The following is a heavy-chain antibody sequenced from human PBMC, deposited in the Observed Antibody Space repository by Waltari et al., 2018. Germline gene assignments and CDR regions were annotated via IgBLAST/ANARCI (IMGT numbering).Heavy chain of an antibody. CDR2: INHSGST. J-gene: IGHJ4*02. V-gene: IGHV4-34*01. Sequence: QVQLRQWGAGLLEPSETLSLTCAVSGGSLSGYSWPWIRQTPGKGLEWIGEINHSGSTNYRSSLKSRVTISLDASNNQFSLKLSSVTAADTAIYYCARDGRGFNYGSGTYNYWGQGTLVTVSS. CDR1: GGSLSGYS. D-gene: IGHD3-10*01. CDR3: ARDGRGFNYGSGTYNY.